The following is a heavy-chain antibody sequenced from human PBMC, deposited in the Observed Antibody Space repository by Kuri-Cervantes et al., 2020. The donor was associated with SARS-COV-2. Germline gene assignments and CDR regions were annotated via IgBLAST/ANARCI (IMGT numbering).Heavy chain of an antibody. D-gene: IGHD3-16*01. CDR2: IGPSGTTK. CDR1: GFIFSDYY. J-gene: IGHJ4*02. Sequence: GESLKISCTASGFIFSDYYMTWIRQAPGKGLEWVSNIGPSGTTKYYADSVKGRFTISRDNAKNSRYLQMSSLRAEDTAVYYCARDLRLGKSLDYWGQGTLVTVSS. CDR3: ARDLRLGKSLDY. V-gene: IGHV3-11*04.